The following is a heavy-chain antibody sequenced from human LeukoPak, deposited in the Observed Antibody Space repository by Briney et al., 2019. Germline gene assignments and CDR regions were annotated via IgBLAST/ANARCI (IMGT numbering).Heavy chain of an antibody. J-gene: IGHJ6*02. D-gene: IGHD2-15*01. V-gene: IGHV3-23*01. CDR1: GFTFSSYA. CDR3: AKVRGTDLVVVVAATPYYYYGMDV. Sequence: PGGSLRLSCAASGFTFSSYAMSWVCQAPGKGLEWVSAISGSGGSTYYADSVKGRFTISRDNSKNTLYLQMNSLRAEDTAVYYCAKVRGTDLVVVVAATPYYYYGMDVWGQGTTVTVSS. CDR2: ISGSGGST.